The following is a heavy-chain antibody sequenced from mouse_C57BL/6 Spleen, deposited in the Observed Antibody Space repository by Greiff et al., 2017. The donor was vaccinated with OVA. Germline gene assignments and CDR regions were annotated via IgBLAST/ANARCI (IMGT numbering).Heavy chain of an antibody. V-gene: IGHV1-42*01. CDR2: INPSTGGT. J-gene: IGHJ3*01. D-gene: IGHD2-4*01. CDR1: GYSFTGYY. Sequence: VQLKQSGPELVKPGASVKISCKASGYSFTGYYMNWVKQSPEKSLEWIGEINPSTGGTTYNQKFKAKATLTVDKSSSTAYMQLKSLTSEDSAVYYCVYYDYDGAWFAYWGQGTLVTVSA. CDR3: VYYDYDGAWFAY.